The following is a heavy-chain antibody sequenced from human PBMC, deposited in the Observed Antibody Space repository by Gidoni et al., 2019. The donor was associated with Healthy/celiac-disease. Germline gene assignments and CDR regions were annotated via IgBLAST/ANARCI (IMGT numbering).Heavy chain of an antibody. D-gene: IGHD2-15*01. V-gene: IGHV3-53*01. J-gene: IGHJ4*02. Sequence: EVQLVESGGGLIQPGGSLRLSCEASGFTVSSNYMSWVRQAPGKGLEWVSVIYSGGSTYYADSVKGRFTISRDNSKNTLYLQMNSLRAEDTAVYYCARDRCSGGSCYSGIDYWGQGTLVTVSS. CDR3: ARDRCSGGSCYSGIDY. CDR2: IYSGGST. CDR1: GFTVSSNY.